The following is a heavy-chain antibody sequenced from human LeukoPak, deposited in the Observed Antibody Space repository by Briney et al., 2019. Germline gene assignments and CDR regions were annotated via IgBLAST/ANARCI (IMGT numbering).Heavy chain of an antibody. CDR3: AKDRRGIAVTSGMDV. J-gene: IGHJ6*02. CDR1: GFTFDDYA. Sequence: GGSLRLSCAASGFTFDDYAMHWVRQAPGKGLEWVSGISWNSGSIGYADSVKGRFTISRDNPKNSLYLQMNSLRAEDTALYYCAKDRRGIAVTSGMDVWGQGTTVTVSS. CDR2: ISWNSGSI. V-gene: IGHV3-9*01. D-gene: IGHD6-19*01.